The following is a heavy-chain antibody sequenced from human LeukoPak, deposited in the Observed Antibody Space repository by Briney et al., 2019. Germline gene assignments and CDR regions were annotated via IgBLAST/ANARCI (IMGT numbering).Heavy chain of an antibody. Sequence: PEGSLRLSCAASGFTLSSYGMHWVRQAPGKGLEWVAVIWYDGSNKYYADSVKGRFTISRDNSKNTLYLQMNSLRAEDTAVYYCARDHSIQGKDVWGQGTTVTVSS. CDR2: IWYDGSNK. CDR3: ARDHSIQGKDV. V-gene: IGHV3-33*01. J-gene: IGHJ6*02. CDR1: GFTLSSYG. D-gene: IGHD5-18*01.